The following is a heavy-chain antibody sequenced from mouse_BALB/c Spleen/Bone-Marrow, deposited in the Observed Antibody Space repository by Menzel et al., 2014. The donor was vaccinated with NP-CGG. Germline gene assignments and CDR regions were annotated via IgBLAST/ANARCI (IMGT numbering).Heavy chain of an antibody. J-gene: IGHJ4*01. V-gene: IGHV1-14*01. CDR1: GYTFTAYV. CDR3: AREGGLRRGDYYAMDY. CDR2: INPYNDGT. D-gene: IGHD2-4*01. Sequence: VQLKESGPELVKPGASVKMSCKASGYTFTAYVMHWVKQKPGQGLEWIGYINPYNDGTKYNEMFKGKATLTSDKSSSTAYMELSSLTSEDSAVYYCAREGGLRRGDYYAMDYWGQGTSVIVSS.